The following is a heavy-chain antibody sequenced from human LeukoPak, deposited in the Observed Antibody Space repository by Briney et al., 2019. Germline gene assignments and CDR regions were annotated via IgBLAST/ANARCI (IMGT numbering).Heavy chain of an antibody. CDR1: GYSISSGYY. V-gene: IGHV4-38-2*01. Sequence: SETLSLTCAVSGYSISSGYYWGWIRQPPGKGLEWIGSIYHSGSTYYYPSLKSRVTISVDTSKNQFSLKLSSVTAADTAVYYCARTAIYYYDSSGYYHNWFDPWGQGTLVTVSS. CDR3: ARTAIYYYDSSGYYHNWFDP. J-gene: IGHJ5*02. D-gene: IGHD3-22*01. CDR2: IYHSGST.